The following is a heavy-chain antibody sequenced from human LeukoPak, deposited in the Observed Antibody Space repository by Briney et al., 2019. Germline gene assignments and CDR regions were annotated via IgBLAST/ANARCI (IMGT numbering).Heavy chain of an antibody. CDR1: GFTFSSYA. V-gene: IGHV3-23*01. D-gene: IGHD3-16*02. Sequence: GGSLRLSCAASGFTFSSYAMSWVRQAPGKGLEWVSAISGSGGSTYYADSVKSRFTISRDNSKNTLYLQMNSLRAEDTAVYYCAKDRPDYVWGSYRYPPNFDYWGQGTLVTVSS. CDR2: ISGSGGST. CDR3: AKDRPDYVWGSYRYPPNFDY. J-gene: IGHJ4*02.